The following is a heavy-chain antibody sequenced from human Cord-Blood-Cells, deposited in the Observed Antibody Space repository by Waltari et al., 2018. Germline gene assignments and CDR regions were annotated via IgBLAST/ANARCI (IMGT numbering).Heavy chain of an antibody. V-gene: IGHV1-69*01. J-gene: IGHJ5*02. CDR3: ASGGPKTGTTFYNWFDP. CDR1: GGTFCSYA. D-gene: IGHD1-7*01. CDR2: IIPIFGTA. Sequence: QAQLVQSGAEVKKPGSSVKVSCKASGGTFCSYAISWVRQAPGQGLEWMGGIIPIFGTAIFAQKFQGRVTNTADESTCTAYVELSSLRSEDTAVYYCASGGPKTGTTFYNWFDPCGHGTLVTVSS.